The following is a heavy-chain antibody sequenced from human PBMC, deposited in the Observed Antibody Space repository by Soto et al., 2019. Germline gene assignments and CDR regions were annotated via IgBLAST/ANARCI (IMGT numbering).Heavy chain of an antibody. CDR2: ISGSGGST. Sequence: EVQLLESGGGLVQPGGSLRLSCAASGFTFSSYAMSWVRQAPGKGLEWVSAISGSGGSTYYADSVKGRFTISRDNSKNTLYLQMNSLRAEDTAVYYCAKDLRSSGWYGWYFQHWGQGTLVTVSS. J-gene: IGHJ1*01. V-gene: IGHV3-23*01. CDR3: AKDLRSSGWYGWYFQH. CDR1: GFTFSSYA. D-gene: IGHD6-19*01.